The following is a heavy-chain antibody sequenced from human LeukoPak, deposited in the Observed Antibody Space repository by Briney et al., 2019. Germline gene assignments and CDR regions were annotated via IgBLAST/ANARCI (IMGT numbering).Heavy chain of an antibody. Sequence: SETLSLTCTVSGGSISSRSYYWGWIRQPPGKGLEWIGSIYYSGSTYYNPSLKSRVTISVDTSKNQFSLKLSSVTAADTAVYYCARGISRRVAYYYYYMDVWGKGTTVTVSS. D-gene: IGHD3-3*02. V-gene: IGHV4-39*07. J-gene: IGHJ6*03. CDR2: IYYSGST. CDR1: GGSISSRSYY. CDR3: ARGISRRVAYYYYYMDV.